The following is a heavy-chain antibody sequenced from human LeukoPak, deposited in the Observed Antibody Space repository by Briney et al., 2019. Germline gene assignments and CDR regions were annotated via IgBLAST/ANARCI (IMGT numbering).Heavy chain of an antibody. Sequence: PGGSLRLSCAASGFTFSSYGMHWVRQAPGKGLEWVAVISYEGSNKYYADSVKGRLTVSRDNSKNALYLQMNSLRAEDTAIYYCAKGDSYGGYATLHNWGKGTLVTVSS. V-gene: IGHV3-30*18. CDR3: AKGDSYGGYATLHN. CDR2: ISYEGSNK. CDR1: GFTFSSYG. D-gene: IGHD5-12*01. J-gene: IGHJ4*02.